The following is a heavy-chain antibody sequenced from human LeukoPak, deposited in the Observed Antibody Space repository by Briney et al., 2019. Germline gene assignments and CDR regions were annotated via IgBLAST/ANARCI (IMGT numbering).Heavy chain of an antibody. D-gene: IGHD1-1*01. V-gene: IGHV4-4*07. CDR3: ARDRDWNRYYYMDV. Sequence: SETLSLTCTVSGGSISSYYWSWIRQPAGKGLEWIGRIYTSGSTNYNPSLKSRVTMSVDTSKNQFSLKLSSVTAADTAVYYCARDRDWNRYYYMDVWGKGTTVTVSS. CDR1: GGSISSYY. CDR2: IYTSGST. J-gene: IGHJ6*03.